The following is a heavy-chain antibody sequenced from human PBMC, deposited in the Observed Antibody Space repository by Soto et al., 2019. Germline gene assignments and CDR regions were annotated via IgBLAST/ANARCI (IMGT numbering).Heavy chain of an antibody. CDR2: ISYDGNNK. CDR1: GFTFSSFA. V-gene: IGHV3-30-3*01. Sequence: PGGSLRLSCAASGFTFSSFAIHWVRQAPGKGLEWVAVISYDGNNKYYADSVKGRFTISRDNSKNTLYLQMNSLRAEDRAVYYCARGPGVHEIVNWGQGTLVTVSS. D-gene: IGHD1-1*01. J-gene: IGHJ4*02. CDR3: ARGPGVHEIVN.